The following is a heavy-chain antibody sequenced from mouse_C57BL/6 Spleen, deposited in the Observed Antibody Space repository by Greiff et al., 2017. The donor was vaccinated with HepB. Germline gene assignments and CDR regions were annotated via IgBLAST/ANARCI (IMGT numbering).Heavy chain of an antibody. V-gene: IGHV2-2*01. CDR1: GFSLTSYG. CDR3: ARMSGNYAWFAY. Sequence: VHLVESGPGLVQPSQSLSITCTVSGFSLTSYGVHWVRQSPGKGLEWLGVIWSGGSTDYNAAFISRLSISKDNSKSQVFFKMNSLQADDTAIYYCARMSGNYAWFAYWGQGTLVTVSA. J-gene: IGHJ3*01. CDR2: IWSGGST. D-gene: IGHD2-1*01.